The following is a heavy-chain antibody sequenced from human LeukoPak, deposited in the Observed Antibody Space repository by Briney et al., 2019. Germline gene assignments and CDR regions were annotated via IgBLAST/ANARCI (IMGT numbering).Heavy chain of an antibody. CDR1: GFTSTNYA. Sequence: GGSPRLSCAASGFTSTNYAMNWVRQAPGKGLEWVSILIGSSGSTDYADSVKGRFTISRDNAQNSLFLQMKSLRADDTAVYYCARYRVITNDYFDSWGQGTLVTVSS. V-gene: IGHV3-23*01. CDR3: ARYRVITNDYFDS. D-gene: IGHD3-16*01. J-gene: IGHJ4*02. CDR2: LIGSSGST.